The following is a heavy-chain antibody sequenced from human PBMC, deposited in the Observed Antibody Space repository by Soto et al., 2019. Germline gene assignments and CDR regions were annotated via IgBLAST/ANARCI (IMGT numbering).Heavy chain of an antibody. CDR3: AKNCGGDCYTNFDS. CDR2: LSGSGGTT. D-gene: IGHD2-21*02. CDR1: GFNFSSSA. V-gene: IGHV3-23*01. J-gene: IGHJ4*02. Sequence: DVQLLESGGGLVQPGGSLRLSCAASGFNFSSSAMSWVLQAPGKGLEWVSGLSGSGGTTYYADSVKGRFTISRDNSKHTLYLQMNSLRAEDTALYYCAKNCGGDCYTNFDSWGQGTLVTVSS.